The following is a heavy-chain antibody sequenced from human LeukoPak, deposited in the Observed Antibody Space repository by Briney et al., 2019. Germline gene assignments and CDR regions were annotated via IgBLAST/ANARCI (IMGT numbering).Heavy chain of an antibody. Sequence: GGSLRLSCAASGFTFSSDGMSWVRQAPGKGLEWVSALSGSGSTTYYADSVKGRFTISRDNSKNTLFLEMNSLRVEDTAVYYCAKAGYTSSWPLDYWGQGTLVTVSS. CDR1: GFTFSSDG. D-gene: IGHD6-13*01. J-gene: IGHJ4*02. V-gene: IGHV3-23*01. CDR2: LSGSGSTT. CDR3: AKAGYTSSWPLDY.